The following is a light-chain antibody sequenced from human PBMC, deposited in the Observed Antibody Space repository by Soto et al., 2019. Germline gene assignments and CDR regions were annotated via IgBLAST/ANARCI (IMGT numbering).Light chain of an antibody. J-gene: IGKJ2*01. CDR2: GAS. CDR3: QQYDTSIWAYT. CDR1: QSVSSSY. V-gene: IGKV3-20*01. Sequence: EVVLTQSPVTLSLSPGERATLSCRASQSVSSSYLAWYQQKPGQAPRLLIYGASSRATGIPDRFSGSGSGTDFTLTISRLEPEDFAVYYCQQYDTSIWAYTFGQGPRWISN.